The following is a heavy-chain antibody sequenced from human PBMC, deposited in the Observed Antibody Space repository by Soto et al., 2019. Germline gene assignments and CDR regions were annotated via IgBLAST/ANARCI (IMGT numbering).Heavy chain of an antibody. CDR3: ARGVPAAGTDWFDP. V-gene: IGHV4-4*07. CDR2: VSSTGSS. J-gene: IGHJ5*02. D-gene: IGHD6-13*01. Sequence: ASETLSLTCTVSGGSISNYYWSWIRQSAEKRLEWIGRVSSTGSSYYNPSLKSRVTISVDTSKNQVSLNLTPVTAADTAVYYCARGVPAAGTDWFDPWGQGTLVTVSS. CDR1: GGSISNYY.